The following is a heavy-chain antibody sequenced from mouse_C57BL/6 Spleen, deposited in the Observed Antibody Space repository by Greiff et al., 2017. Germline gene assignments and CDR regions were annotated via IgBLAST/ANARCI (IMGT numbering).Heavy chain of an antibody. CDR2: IDPSDSET. CDR3: AREKSIYYGNPYYAMDY. Sequence: QVQLQQPGAELVRPGSSVKLSCKASGYTFTSYWMHWVKLRPIQGLEWIGNIDPSDSETHYNQKFKDKATLTVDKSSSTAYMQLSSLTSEDSAVYYCAREKSIYYGNPYYAMDYWGQGTSVTVSS. CDR1: GYTFTSYW. J-gene: IGHJ4*01. V-gene: IGHV1-52*01. D-gene: IGHD2-1*01.